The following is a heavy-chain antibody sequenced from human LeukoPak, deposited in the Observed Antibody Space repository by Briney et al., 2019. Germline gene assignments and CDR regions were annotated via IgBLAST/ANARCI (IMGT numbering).Heavy chain of an antibody. CDR1: GFSFDTYY. J-gene: IGHJ4*02. CDR3: VRSRSGYDWTNYFDF. CDR2: ISANSVHL. D-gene: IGHD5-12*01. V-gene: IGHV3-21*01. Sequence: PGGSLRLSCAASGFSFDTYYINWVRLAPGKGLEWVSSISANSVHLHYADSVKGRFTISRDNAKKLVYLRMNSLRAEDTALYYCVRSRSGYDWTNYFDFWGQGTQATVSS.